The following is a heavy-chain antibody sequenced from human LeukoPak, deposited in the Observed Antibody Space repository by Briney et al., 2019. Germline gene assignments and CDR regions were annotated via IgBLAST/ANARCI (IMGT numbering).Heavy chain of an antibody. V-gene: IGHV4-31*03. J-gene: IGHJ4*02. CDR3: ARVRGYSYGELDY. CDR1: GGSISSGGYY. Sequence: SQTLSLTCTVSGGSISSGGYYWSWIRQHPGKGLEWIGYISYSGSTYYNPSLDSRLTISVGTSKSQFSLKLSSVTAADTAVYYCARVRGYSYGELDYWGRGTLVTVSS. D-gene: IGHD5-18*01. CDR2: ISYSGST.